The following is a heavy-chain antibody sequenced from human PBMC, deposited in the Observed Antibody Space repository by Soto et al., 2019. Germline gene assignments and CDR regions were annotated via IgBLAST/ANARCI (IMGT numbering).Heavy chain of an antibody. CDR3: ARDTFRITMVRAPSAFDI. Sequence: ASVKVSCKASGYTFTSYYMHWVRQAPGQGLEWMGIINPSGGSTSYAQKFQGRVTMTRDTSTSTVYMELSSLRSEDTAVYYCARDTFRITMVRAPSAFDIWGQGTMVTVSS. J-gene: IGHJ3*02. CDR2: INPSGGST. V-gene: IGHV1-46*01. D-gene: IGHD3-10*01. CDR1: GYTFTSYY.